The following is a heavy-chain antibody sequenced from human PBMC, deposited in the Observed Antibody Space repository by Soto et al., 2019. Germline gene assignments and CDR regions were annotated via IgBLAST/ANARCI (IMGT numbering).Heavy chain of an antibody. V-gene: IGHV4-39*01. CDR3: ARGETALALWRYYFEY. CDR1: GGSVSSRCHS. J-gene: IGHJ4*02. Sequence: SETMSLTCTVAGGSVSSRCHSWAWIRQPPGKGLEWIGNIDSSGITEFSPSLKSRLTMSVDASENTFSLHQNSVTAQATGLYLRARGETALALWRYYFEYWGRGVLVTVSS. CDR2: IDSSGIT. D-gene: IGHD3-16*01.